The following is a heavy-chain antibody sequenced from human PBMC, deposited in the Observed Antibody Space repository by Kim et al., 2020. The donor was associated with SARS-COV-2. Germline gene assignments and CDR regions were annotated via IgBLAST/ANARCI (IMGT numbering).Heavy chain of an antibody. CDR3: AGYHYDYGHELHFDY. D-gene: IGHD4-17*01. Sequence: SETLSLTCSVSGDSISSYYWSWIRQPPGKGLEWIGYIYYSGSTNYNPSLNYNPSLKSRVTISVDTSENQFSLRLSSVTAADTAVYYCAGYHYDYGHELHFDYWGQGTLVTVSS. CDR2: IYYSGST. V-gene: IGHV4-59*01. J-gene: IGHJ4*02. CDR1: GDSISSYY.